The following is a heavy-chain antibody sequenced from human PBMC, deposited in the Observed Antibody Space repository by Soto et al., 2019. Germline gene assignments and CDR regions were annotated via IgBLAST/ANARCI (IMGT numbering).Heavy chain of an antibody. CDR3: ARDIEFDNSGLFYGMDV. CDR2: INPKSGRT. CDR1: GYTFSDHC. D-gene: IGHD3-22*01. V-gene: IGHV1-2*02. J-gene: IGHJ6*02. Sequence: VQLEQSGAGVKKPGASVKVSCKTSGYTFSDHCIHWVRQAPGQGLEWMAWINPKSGRTTYAQKFEGRVTVTRDMSTRTAYMELTRLTSDDTAVYFCARDIEFDNSGLFYGMDVWGQGTTVTLS.